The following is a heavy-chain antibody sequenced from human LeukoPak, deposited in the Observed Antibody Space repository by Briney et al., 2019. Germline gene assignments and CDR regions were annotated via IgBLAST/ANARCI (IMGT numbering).Heavy chain of an antibody. Sequence: GGSLRLSCAASGFTFDDYAMHWVRQAPGKGLEWVSGISWNSGSIGYADSVKGRFTISRDNAKNSLYLQMNSLRAEDTALYYCAKGLGSSWSYYYGMDVWGQGTTVTVSS. CDR1: GFTFDDYA. V-gene: IGHV3-9*01. CDR2: ISWNSGSI. CDR3: AKGLGSSWSYYYGMDV. D-gene: IGHD6-13*01. J-gene: IGHJ6*02.